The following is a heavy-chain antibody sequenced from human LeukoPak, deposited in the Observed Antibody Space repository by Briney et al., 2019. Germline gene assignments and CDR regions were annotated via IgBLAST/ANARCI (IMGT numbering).Heavy chain of an antibody. CDR3: ATADRGAFDI. J-gene: IGHJ3*02. CDR1: GFTFSWYS. CDR2: ITRSSSTI. Sequence: GGSLRLSCAVSGFTFSWYSMNWVRQAPGKGLEWVSYITRSSSTIYYADSVKGRFTISRENDKNSLYLQMNSLRVDDTAVYYCATADRGAFDIWGQGTMVIVSS. V-gene: IGHV3-48*01.